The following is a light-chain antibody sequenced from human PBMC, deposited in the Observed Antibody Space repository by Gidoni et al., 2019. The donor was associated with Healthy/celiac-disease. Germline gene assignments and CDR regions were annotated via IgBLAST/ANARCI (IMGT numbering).Light chain of an antibody. CDR3: SSYTSSSTLWV. CDR1: SSDVGGYNY. V-gene: IGLV2-14*01. Sequence: QSALTQPVSVSGSPGQSITISCTETSSDVGGYNYVAWYQQHPGKAPKLMIYEVSNRPSGVSNRFSGSKSGNTASLTISGPQAEDEADYYCSSYTSSSTLWVFGGGTKLTVL. J-gene: IGLJ3*02. CDR2: EVS.